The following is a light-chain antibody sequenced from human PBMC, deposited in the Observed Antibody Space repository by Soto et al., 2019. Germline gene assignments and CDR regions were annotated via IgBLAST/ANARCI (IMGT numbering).Light chain of an antibody. CDR2: DAS. J-gene: IGKJ4*01. V-gene: IGKV1-12*01. Sequence: DIQMTQSPSSVSAYVGDRVTITCRASQDIRNWLAWYQQKPGKAPQVLIYDASILESGVPSKFSGSGSGTDFTLSISSLLPEDFATYYCHQANSFPLTFGGGTKVEMK. CDR3: HQANSFPLT. CDR1: QDIRNW.